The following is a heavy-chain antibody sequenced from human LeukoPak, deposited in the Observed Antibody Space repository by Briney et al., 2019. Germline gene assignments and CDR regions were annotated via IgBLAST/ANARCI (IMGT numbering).Heavy chain of an antibody. J-gene: IGHJ3*02. V-gene: IGHV3-33*01. Sequence: PGRSLRLSCAASGFTFRTFGMHWVRQAPGKGLEWVAIIWYDGINKYCADSVKGRFTISRGNSKNTLYLQMNSLRAEDTAVYYCARDYYDSSGQLHAGAHAFDIWGQGTMVTVSS. CDR1: GFTFRTFG. CDR3: ARDYYDSSGQLHAGAHAFDI. D-gene: IGHD3-22*01. CDR2: IWYDGINK.